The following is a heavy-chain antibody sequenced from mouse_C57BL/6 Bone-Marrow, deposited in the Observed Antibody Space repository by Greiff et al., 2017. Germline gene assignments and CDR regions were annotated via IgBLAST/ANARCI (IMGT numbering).Heavy chain of an antibody. CDR2: IDPEIGDT. D-gene: IGHD1-1*02. J-gene: IGHJ2*01. Sequence: VQLQQSGAELVRPGASVKLSCTASGFNIKDDYIHWVKQRPEQGLEWIGWIDPEIGDTEYASKFQGKARISSDTSTNTAYLQLSSLTSEDTAIYDFSYFDGNYFDFWGQGTPLTGAS. CDR1: GFNIKDDY. CDR3: SYFDGNYFDF. V-gene: IGHV14-4*01.